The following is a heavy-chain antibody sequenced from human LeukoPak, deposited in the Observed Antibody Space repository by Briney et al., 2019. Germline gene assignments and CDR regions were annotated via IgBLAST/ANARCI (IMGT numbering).Heavy chain of an antibody. D-gene: IGHD3-22*01. V-gene: IGHV4-59*11. CDR2: IYYTGII. CDR3: ARSVDYFDNTGPHMMFDY. CDR1: GDSITSHY. J-gene: IGHJ4*02. Sequence: SETLSLTCNVSGDSITSHYWNWIRQPPGKGLEWIGYIYYTGIIKYNPSLTSRVSMSVDTSKNQFFLKMKSVTAADTAVYHCARSVDYFDNTGPHMMFDYWGQGSLGTVSS.